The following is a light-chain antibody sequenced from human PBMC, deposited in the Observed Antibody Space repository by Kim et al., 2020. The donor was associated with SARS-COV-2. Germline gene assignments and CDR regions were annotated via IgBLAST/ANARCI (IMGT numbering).Light chain of an antibody. CDR1: NSNIVNNY. V-gene: IGLV1-51*01. CDR2: DNN. CDR3: GTWDSSLSARV. J-gene: IGLJ3*02. Sequence: GQRVTISSSGNNSNIVNNYVSWYQQLPGTAPKLLIYDNNKRPSGIPDRFSGSKSGTSATLGITGLQTGDEADYYCGTWDSSLSARVFGGGTQLTVL.